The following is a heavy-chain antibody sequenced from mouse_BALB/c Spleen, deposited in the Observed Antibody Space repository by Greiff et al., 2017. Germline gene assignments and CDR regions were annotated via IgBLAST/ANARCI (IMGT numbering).Heavy chain of an antibody. V-gene: IGHV3-2*02. Sequence: EVQRVESGPGLVKPSQSLSLTCTVTGYSITSDYAWNWIRQFPGNKLAWMGYISYSGSTSYNPSLKSRISITRDTSKNQFFLQLNSVTTEDTATYYCARGGVYYAMDYWGQGTSVTVSS. CDR3: ARGGVYYAMDY. CDR2: ISYSGST. CDR1: GYSITSDYA. J-gene: IGHJ4*01.